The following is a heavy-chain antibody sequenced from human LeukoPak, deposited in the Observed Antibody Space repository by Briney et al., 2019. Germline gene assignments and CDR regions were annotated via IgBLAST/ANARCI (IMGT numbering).Heavy chain of an antibody. CDR2: INTNTGNP. J-gene: IGHJ4*02. Sequence: ASVKVSCKASGYTFTSYAMNWVRQAPGQGLEWMGWINTNTGNPTYAQGFTGRFVFSLDTSVSTAYLQISSLKAEDTAVYYCARGGKIKYYYDSSGYYHPVPERSTDIDYWGQGTLVTVSS. CDR1: GYTFTSYA. CDR3: ARGGKIKYYYDSSGYYHPVPERSTDIDY. D-gene: IGHD3-22*01. V-gene: IGHV7-4-1*02.